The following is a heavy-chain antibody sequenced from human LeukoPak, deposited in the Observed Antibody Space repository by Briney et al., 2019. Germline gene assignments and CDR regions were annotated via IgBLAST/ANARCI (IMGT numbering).Heavy chain of an antibody. J-gene: IGHJ3*02. Sequence: GGSLRLSCAASGISFSSYSMNWVRQAPGKGLEWVGRIKSNTYGATTNYAAPVKGRFTISRDDSKNTLFLQMSSLRTEDTAVYFCATAVLTGDAFDIWGQGTMVTVSS. V-gene: IGHV3-15*01. CDR3: ATAVLTGDAFDI. CDR1: GISFSSYS. CDR2: IKSNTYGATT. D-gene: IGHD7-27*01.